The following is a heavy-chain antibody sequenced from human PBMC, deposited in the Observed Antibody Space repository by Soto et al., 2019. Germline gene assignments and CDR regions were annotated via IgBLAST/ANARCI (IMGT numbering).Heavy chain of an antibody. V-gene: IGHV3-64D*06. CDR1: GFTFSKYA. D-gene: IGHD2-15*01. J-gene: IGHJ4*01. CDR3: VKGNQLLRYYFEF. CDR2: ITSDGDST. Sequence: GGSLRLSCSVSGFTFSKYAMHWVRQAPGKGLEYVSGITSDGDSTWHADSVKDRFTISRDNSKNTLFLQMSSLRVEDTAIYFCVKGNQLLRYYFEFWGPGTLVTVSS.